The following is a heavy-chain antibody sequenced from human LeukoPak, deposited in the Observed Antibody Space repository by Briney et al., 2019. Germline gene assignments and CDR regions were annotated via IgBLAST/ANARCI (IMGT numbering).Heavy chain of an antibody. V-gene: IGHV1-69*04. CDR2: IIPILGIA. CDR1: GGTFSSYA. Sequence: ASVKVSCKASGGTFSSYAISWVRQAPGQGLEWMGRIIPILGIANYAQKFQGRVTITADKSTSTAYMELSSLRSEDTAVYYCATQVLRFLEWLPAGWGQGTLVTVSS. CDR3: ATQVLRFLEWLPAG. J-gene: IGHJ4*02. D-gene: IGHD3-3*01.